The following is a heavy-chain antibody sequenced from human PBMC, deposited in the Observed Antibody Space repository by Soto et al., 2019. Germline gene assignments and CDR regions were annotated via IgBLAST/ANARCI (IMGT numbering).Heavy chain of an antibody. CDR1: QYTFNSYA. CDR3: VRASWPVIDALYFFEF. CDR2: MNPNSGNT. D-gene: IGHD2-21*01. V-gene: IGHV1-8*01. Sequence: ASAKVSCKASQYTFNSYAIYWVRHATGKGLEWMGWMNPNSGNTGYAQKFQGRVTMTSDTSISTAYLELRSLSSEDTAIYYCVRASWPVIDALYFFEFWGQGTPVTVSS. J-gene: IGHJ4*02.